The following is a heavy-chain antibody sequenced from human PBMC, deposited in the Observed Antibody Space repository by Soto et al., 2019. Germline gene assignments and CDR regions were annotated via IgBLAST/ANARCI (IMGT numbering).Heavy chain of an antibody. Sequence: RVACKVGEVSLSGYGMHWVRQAPGKGLEWVAVIWYHGTTKNYADSVKGRFTISRDISKNTVYLQMDSLKVEDTAVYYCARDVDRTSHLNWFDPWGQGVMVTVSS. D-gene: IGHD5-12*01. CDR2: IWYHGTTK. CDR1: EVSLSGYG. J-gene: IGHJ5*02. V-gene: IGHV3-33*01. CDR3: ARDVDRTSHLNWFDP.